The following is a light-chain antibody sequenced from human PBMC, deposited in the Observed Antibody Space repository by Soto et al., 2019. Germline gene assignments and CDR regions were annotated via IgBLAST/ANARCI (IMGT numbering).Light chain of an antibody. CDR2: AAS. V-gene: IGKV1-12*01. J-gene: IGKJ1*01. Sequence: DIQMTQSPSSESASIGDSVTITCRASQDIGTWLAWYQQKPGKAPSLLIYAASSLQSGVPSRFSGSGSGTDFTLTINSLQLEDIATYYCQQTNSFPRTFGQGTKVEVK. CDR1: QDIGTW. CDR3: QQTNSFPRT.